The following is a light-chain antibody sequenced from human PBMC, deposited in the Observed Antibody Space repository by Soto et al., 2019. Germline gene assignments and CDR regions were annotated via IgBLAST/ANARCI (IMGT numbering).Light chain of an antibody. CDR3: QQYDNLPKT. CDR2: GSS. J-gene: IGKJ1*01. Sequence: IVMTESPATLSVSPGERATLSCRASQSVGSNLAWYQQKPGQAPRLLIYGSSARATGIPDRLSGSGSGTEFTLTISSLQSEDFAVYYCQQYDNLPKTFGQGTKVDI. CDR1: QSVGSN. V-gene: IGKV3-15*01.